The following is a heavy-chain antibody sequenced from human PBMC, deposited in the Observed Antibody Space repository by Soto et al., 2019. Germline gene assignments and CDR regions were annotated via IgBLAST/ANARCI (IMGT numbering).Heavy chain of an antibody. Sequence: SQTLSLTCAISGDSVSSNSAAWNWIRQSPSRGLEWLGRTYYRSKWYNDYAVSVKSRITINPDTSKNQFSLQLNSVTPEDTAVYYCARGPSIAVAGTRNWFDPWGQGTLVTVS. J-gene: IGHJ5*02. D-gene: IGHD6-19*01. CDR1: GDSVSSNSAA. CDR2: TYYRSKWYN. V-gene: IGHV6-1*01. CDR3: ARGPSIAVAGTRNWFDP.